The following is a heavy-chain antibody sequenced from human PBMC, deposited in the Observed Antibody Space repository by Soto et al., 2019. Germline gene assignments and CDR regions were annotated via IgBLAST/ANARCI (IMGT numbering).Heavy chain of an antibody. D-gene: IGHD1-1*01. Sequence: QVQLQESGPGLVKPSQTLSLTCTVSGGSISSGGYYWSWIRQHPGKGLEWIGYIYYSGSTYYNPSPQSRGNKSVNTSKNQVPLKPRPGDGADTAGYYVARVPLKGTTSGADAFDIWGQGTMVTVSS. J-gene: IGHJ3*02. CDR1: GGSISSGGYY. CDR3: ARVPLKGTTSGADAFDI. V-gene: IGHV4-31*03. CDR2: IYYSGST.